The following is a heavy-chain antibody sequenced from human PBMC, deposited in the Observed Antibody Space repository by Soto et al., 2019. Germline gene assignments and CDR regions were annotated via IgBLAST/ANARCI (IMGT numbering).Heavy chain of an antibody. Sequence: GGSLRLSCAASGFTFSSYAMSWVRQAPGKGLEWVSAISGSGGSTYYADSVKGRFTISRDNSKNTLYLQMNSLRAEDTAVYYCAKETHKWTPPYSPWFDPWGQGTLVTVSS. D-gene: IGHD2-15*01. J-gene: IGHJ5*02. V-gene: IGHV3-23*01. CDR2: ISGSGGST. CDR3: AKETHKWTPPYSPWFDP. CDR1: GFTFSSYA.